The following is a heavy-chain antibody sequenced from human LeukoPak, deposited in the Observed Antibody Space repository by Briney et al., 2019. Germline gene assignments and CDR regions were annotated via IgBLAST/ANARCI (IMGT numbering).Heavy chain of an antibody. Sequence: SETLSLTCTVSGGSVSSGSYYWSWIRQPPGKGLEWIGYIYYSGSTNYNPSLKSRVTISVDTSKNQFSLKLSSVTAADMAVYYCARGDYYDSSGYLDAFDIWGQGTMVTVSS. CDR1: GGSVSSGSYY. J-gene: IGHJ3*02. V-gene: IGHV4-61*01. D-gene: IGHD3-22*01. CDR3: ARGDYYDSSGYLDAFDI. CDR2: IYYSGST.